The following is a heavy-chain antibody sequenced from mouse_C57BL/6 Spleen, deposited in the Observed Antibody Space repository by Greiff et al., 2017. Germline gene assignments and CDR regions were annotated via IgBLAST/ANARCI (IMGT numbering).Heavy chain of an antibody. D-gene: IGHD1-1*01. Sequence: VQLQQSGAELVRPGTSVKVSCKASGYAFTNYLIEWVKQRPGQGLEWIGVINPGSGGTNYNETFKGKATMTAAKSSSTCYMLFRSLTSEDSAVECSARGGNYYGSSFDYWGQGTTLTVSS. CDR3: ARGGNYYGSSFDY. V-gene: IGHV1-54*01. CDR1: GYAFTNYL. CDR2: INPGSGGT. J-gene: IGHJ2*01.